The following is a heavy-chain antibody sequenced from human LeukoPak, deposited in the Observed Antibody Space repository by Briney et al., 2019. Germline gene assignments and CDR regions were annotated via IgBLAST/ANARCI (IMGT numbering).Heavy chain of an antibody. CDR2: ISGSGGST. CDR1: GFTFSSYA. J-gene: IGHJ4*02. Sequence: GGSLRLSCAASGFTFSSYAMSWVRQAPGKGLEWVSAISGSGGSTYYADSVKGRFTISGDNSKNTLYLQMNSLRAEDTAVYYCAKVSGATRYFDYWGQGTLVTVSS. V-gene: IGHV3-23*01. CDR3: AKVSGATRYFDY. D-gene: IGHD1-26*01.